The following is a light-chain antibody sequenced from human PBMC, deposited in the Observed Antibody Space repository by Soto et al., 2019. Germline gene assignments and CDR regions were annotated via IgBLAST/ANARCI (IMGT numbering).Light chain of an antibody. J-gene: IGLJ1*01. CDR3: SSYTGGNPSYV. Sequence: QSALTQPPSASGSPGQSVTISCTGTSSDFGGYDYVSWYQQHPGKAPKLMIYEVTIRPSGVSDRFSGSKSGNTASLTVSGLRAEDEADYYCSSYTGGNPSYVFGTGTKVTVL. CDR1: SSDFGGYDY. CDR2: EVT. V-gene: IGLV2-8*01.